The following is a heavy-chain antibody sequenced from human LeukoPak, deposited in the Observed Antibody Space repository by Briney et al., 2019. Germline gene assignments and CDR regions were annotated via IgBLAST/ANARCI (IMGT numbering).Heavy chain of an antibody. CDR2: IYYSGST. Sequence: KTSETLSLTCTVSGVSITTYYWSWIRQPPGKGLEWIGYIYYSGSTDYNPSLKSRVTISVDRSKNQFSLKLSSVTAADTAVYYCARGWVVAATRTFDIWGQGTMVTVSS. V-gene: IGHV4-59*01. D-gene: IGHD2-15*01. J-gene: IGHJ3*02. CDR3: ARGWVVAATRTFDI. CDR1: GVSITTYY.